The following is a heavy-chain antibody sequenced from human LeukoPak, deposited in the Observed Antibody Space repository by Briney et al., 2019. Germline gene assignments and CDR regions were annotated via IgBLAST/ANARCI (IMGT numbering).Heavy chain of an antibody. D-gene: IGHD3-16*01. CDR1: GFTFSTYW. V-gene: IGHV3-7*04. Sequence: PGGSLRLSCAASGFTFSTYWMSWVRQAPGKGPEWVANINQDGSEKHYVDSVKGRFTISRDNAKNSLYLQMNNLRAEDRAVYYCAREGGGFDYWGQGTLVTVSS. J-gene: IGHJ4*02. CDR2: INQDGSEK. CDR3: AREGGGFDY.